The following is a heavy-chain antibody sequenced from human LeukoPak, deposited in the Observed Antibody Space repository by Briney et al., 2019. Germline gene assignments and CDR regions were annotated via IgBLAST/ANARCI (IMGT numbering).Heavy chain of an antibody. CDR1: GFTFSNYG. CDR2: ISYDGSNK. CDR3: AKGVGGVVVPAAIPSWFDP. D-gene: IGHD2-2*02. Sequence: GGSLRLSCAASGFTFSNYGMHWVRQAPGKGLEWVAVISYDGSNKYYADSVKGRFTISRDNSKNTLYLQMNSLRAEDTPVYYCAKGVGGVVVPAAIPSWFDPWGQGTLVTVSS. J-gene: IGHJ5*02. V-gene: IGHV3-30*18.